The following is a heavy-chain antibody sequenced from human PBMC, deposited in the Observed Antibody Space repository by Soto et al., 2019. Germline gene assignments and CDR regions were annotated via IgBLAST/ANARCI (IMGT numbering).Heavy chain of an antibody. CDR2: IYYSGST. Sequence: SETLSLTCTVSGGSVSSGSYYWSWIRQPPGKGLEWIGYIYYSGSTNYNPSLKSRVTISVDTSKNQFSLKLSSVTAADTAVYYCARFGDSSDPWGQGTLDTVSS. J-gene: IGHJ5*02. D-gene: IGHD4-17*01. CDR3: ARFGDSSDP. V-gene: IGHV4-61*01. CDR1: GGSVSSGSYY.